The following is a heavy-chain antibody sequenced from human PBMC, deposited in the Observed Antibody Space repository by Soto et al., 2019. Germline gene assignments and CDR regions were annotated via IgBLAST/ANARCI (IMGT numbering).Heavy chain of an antibody. CDR1: GASVAGGSYY. Sequence: QVQLRESGPGLVKPSQTLSLTCSVSGASVAGGSYYWSWVRQPPGKGLEWIGYIPSRGRPFYNPSLTSRGTISADTSKNQLSLQLTSVTAADTAVYYWARDTYSWYDFGLWGQGTLVTVSS. CDR2: IPSRGRP. CDR3: ARDTYSWYDFGL. D-gene: IGHD5-12*01. V-gene: IGHV4-30-4*01. J-gene: IGHJ5*02.